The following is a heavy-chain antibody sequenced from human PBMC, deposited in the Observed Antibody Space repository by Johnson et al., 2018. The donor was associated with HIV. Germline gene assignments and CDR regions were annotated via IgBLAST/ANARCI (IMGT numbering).Heavy chain of an antibody. CDR3: ARGEYSSSEHAFDI. D-gene: IGHD6-6*01. J-gene: IGHJ3*02. CDR1: GFTFSSYA. Sequence: QVQLVESGGGVVQPGRSLRLSCAASGFTFSSYAMHWVRQAPGKGLEWVAVISSDGSHKYYADSVTGRFTISRDNSKNTLYLQMNSLRAEDTAVYYCARGEYSSSEHAFDIWGQGTMVTVSS. V-gene: IGHV3-30*04. CDR2: ISSDGSHK.